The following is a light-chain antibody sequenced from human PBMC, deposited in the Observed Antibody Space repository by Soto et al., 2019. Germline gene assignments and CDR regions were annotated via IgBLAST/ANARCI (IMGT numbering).Light chain of an antibody. CDR2: EGS. CDR3: CSFAGTGPQYV. V-gene: IGLV2-23*01. Sequence: QSVLTQPAAVSGSLGQSITISCIGTSDNIGGYNLFSWYQHKPCKAPTIIIFEGSNRPSGVSNRFSGSRSGNTASLTISGLQAEDEADYYCCSFAGTGPQYVFGTGTKVTVL. CDR1: SDNIGGYNL. J-gene: IGLJ1*01.